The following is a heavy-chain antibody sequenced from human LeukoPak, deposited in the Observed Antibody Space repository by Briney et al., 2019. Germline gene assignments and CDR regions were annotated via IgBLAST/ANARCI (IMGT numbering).Heavy chain of an antibody. CDR1: GFTFSSYG. V-gene: IGHV3-33*01. D-gene: IGHD3-9*01. CDR3: ARKGPLRYFDWLPDY. J-gene: IGHJ4*02. Sequence: GGSLRLSCAASGFTFSSYGMHWVRQAPGKGLEWVAVIWYDGSNKYYADSVKGRFTISRDNSKNTLYLKMNSLRAEDTAVYYCARKGPLRYFDWLPDYWGQGTLVTVSS. CDR2: IWYDGSNK.